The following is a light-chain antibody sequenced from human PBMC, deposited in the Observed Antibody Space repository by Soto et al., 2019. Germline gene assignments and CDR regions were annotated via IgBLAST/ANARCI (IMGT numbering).Light chain of an antibody. J-gene: IGLJ3*02. CDR2: EVT. CDR3: SSFASSNTWV. Sequence: QSALTQPPSASGSPGQSVTISCTGTSSDVGAYNYVSWYKQHARKAPKLVIYEVTKRPSGVPDRFSGSKSANTASLTVSWLKAEDEADYYCSSFASSNTWVFGGGTKLTVL. CDR1: SSDVGAYNY. V-gene: IGLV2-8*01.